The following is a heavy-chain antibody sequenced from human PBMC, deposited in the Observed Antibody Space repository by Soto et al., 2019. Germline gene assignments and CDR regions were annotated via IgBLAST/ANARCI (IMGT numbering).Heavy chain of an antibody. CDR3: ARDTGDGTFDF. CDR2: INAGYGNT. Sequence: GASVNVSCTASGYTFISYAMHWVRQAPGQRLEWMGWINAGYGNTKSSQKFQDRVTISRDTSASTAYMELTSLRSEDTAVYYCARDTGDGTFDFLGQGTLVTFSS. V-gene: IGHV1-3*01. D-gene: IGHD7-27*01. J-gene: IGHJ4*02. CDR1: GYTFISYA.